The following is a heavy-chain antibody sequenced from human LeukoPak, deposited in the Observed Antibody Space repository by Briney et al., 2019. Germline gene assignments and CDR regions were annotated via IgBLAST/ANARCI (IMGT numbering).Heavy chain of an antibody. J-gene: IGHJ4*02. CDR3: ASGLYGGVFDN. V-gene: IGHV3-33*01. CDR1: GFTFSSYG. CDR2: IWYDGSNK. Sequence: GGSLRLSCAASGFTFSSYGMHWVRQAPGKGLEWVAVIWYDGSNKYYADSVKGRFTISRDNSKNTLYLQMNSLRADDTGVYYCASGLYGGVFDNWGQGTLVTVSS. D-gene: IGHD4/OR15-4a*01.